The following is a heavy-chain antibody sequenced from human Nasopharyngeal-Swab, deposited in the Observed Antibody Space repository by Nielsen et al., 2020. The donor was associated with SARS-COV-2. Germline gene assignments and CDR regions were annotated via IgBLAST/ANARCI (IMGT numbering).Heavy chain of an antibody. V-gene: IGHV4-59*01. Sequence: WIRQPPGQGLAWIGYIYYSGSTNYNPSLKSRVTISVDTSKNQFSLKLSSVTAADTAVYYCARGRGVAARRDYYYYGMDVWGQGTTVTVSS. D-gene: IGHD6-6*01. CDR3: ARGRGVAARRDYYYYGMDV. J-gene: IGHJ6*02. CDR2: IYYSGST.